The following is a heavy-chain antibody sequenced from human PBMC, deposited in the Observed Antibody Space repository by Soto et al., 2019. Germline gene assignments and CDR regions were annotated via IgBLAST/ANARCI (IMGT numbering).Heavy chain of an antibody. Sequence: ASVKVSCKASGYTFTSYGISWVRQAPGQGLEWMGWVSAYNGNTNYAQKLQGRVTMTTDTSTSTAYMELRSLRSDDTAVYYCARDQFDSYGPKGGLDYWGQGTLVTVSS. CDR1: GYTFTSYG. V-gene: IGHV1-18*01. CDR3: ARDQFDSYGPKGGLDY. J-gene: IGHJ4*02. CDR2: VSAYNGNT. D-gene: IGHD5-18*01.